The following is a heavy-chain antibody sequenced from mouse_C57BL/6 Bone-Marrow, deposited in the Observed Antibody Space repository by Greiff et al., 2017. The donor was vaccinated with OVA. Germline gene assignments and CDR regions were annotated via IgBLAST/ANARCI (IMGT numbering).Heavy chain of an antibody. J-gene: IGHJ2*01. D-gene: IGHD1-1*01. V-gene: IGHV5-9-1*02. CDR1: GFTFSSYA. Sequence: EVKVEESGEGLVKPGGSLKLSCAASGFTFSSYAMSWVRQTPEKRLEWVAYISSGGDYIYYADTVKGRFTISRDNARNTLYLQMSSLKSEDTAMYYCTRGYYYGSSYYFDYWGQGTTLTVSS. CDR3: TRGYYYGSSYYFDY. CDR2: ISSGGDYI.